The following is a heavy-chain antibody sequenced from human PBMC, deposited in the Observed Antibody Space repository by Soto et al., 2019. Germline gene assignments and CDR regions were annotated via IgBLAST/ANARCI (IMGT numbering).Heavy chain of an antibody. V-gene: IGHV1-8*01. CDR3: ARERTRGFDP. J-gene: IGHJ5*02. Sequence: QVQLVQSGAEVKKPGASVKVSCKASGYTFTSYDINWVRQATGQGLEWMGWMNPNSGNTAYAQKFLGRVTMTRNTSISTAYMELSSXRSXXXXVXXCARERTRGFDPWGQGTLVTVSS. CDR2: MNPNSGNT. CDR1: GYTFTSYD.